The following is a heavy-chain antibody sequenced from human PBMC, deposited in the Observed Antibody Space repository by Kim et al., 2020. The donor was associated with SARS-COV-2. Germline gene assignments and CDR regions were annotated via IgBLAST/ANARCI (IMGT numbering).Heavy chain of an antibody. D-gene: IGHD3-10*01. Sequence: SETLSLTCAVYGGSFSGYYWSWIRQPPGKGLEWIGEINHSGSTNYNPSLKSRVTISVDTSKNQFSLKLSSVTAADTAVYYCARVAGSATMVRGVMSPWGQGTLVTVSS. J-gene: IGHJ5*02. CDR1: GGSFSGYY. CDR3: ARVAGSATMVRGVMSP. CDR2: INHSGST. V-gene: IGHV4-34*01.